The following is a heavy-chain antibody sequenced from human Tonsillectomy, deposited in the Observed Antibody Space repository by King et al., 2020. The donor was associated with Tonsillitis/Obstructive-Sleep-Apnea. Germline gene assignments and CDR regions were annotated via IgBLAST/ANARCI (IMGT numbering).Heavy chain of an antibody. V-gene: IGHV3-7*04. CDR3: ARDSYGFWGGYSDY. J-gene: IGHJ4*02. Sequence: VQLVESGGGLVQPGGSLRLSCAASGFTFSSFWMTWVRQAPGQGLEWVANIKQDGSEKYYVDSVKGRFTISRDNAKDSLYLQISSLRAEDTAVYYCARDSYGFWGGYSDYWGQGILVTVSS. D-gene: IGHD3-3*01. CDR2: IKQDGSEK. CDR1: GFTFSSFW.